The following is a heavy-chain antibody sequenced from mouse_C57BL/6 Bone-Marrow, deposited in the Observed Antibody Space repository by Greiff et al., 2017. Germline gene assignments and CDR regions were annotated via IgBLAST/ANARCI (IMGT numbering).Heavy chain of an antibody. CDR2: IDPETGGT. CDR3: TRAGTDFDY. J-gene: IGHJ2*01. V-gene: IGHV1-15*01. Sequence: QVQLQQSGAELVRPGASVTLSCKASGYTFTDYEMHWVKQTPVHGLEWIGAIDPETGGTAYKQKFKGKAILTADKSYSTAYMELRSLTSDDSAVYYCTRAGTDFDYWGQGTTLTVSS. CDR1: GYTFTDYE. D-gene: IGHD4-1*01.